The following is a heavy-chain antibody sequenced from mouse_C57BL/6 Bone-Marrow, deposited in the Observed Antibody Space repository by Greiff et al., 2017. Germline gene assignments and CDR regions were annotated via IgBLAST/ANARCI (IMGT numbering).Heavy chain of an antibody. V-gene: IGHV1-26*01. CDR2: INPNNGGT. J-gene: IGHJ1*03. CDR3: ASPITTVVAYYWYFDV. Sequence: VQLQQSGPELVKPGASVKISCKASGYTFTDYYMNWVKQSHGKSLEWIGDINPNNGGTSYNQKFKGKATLTVDKSSSTAYMELRSLTSEDSAVYYCASPITTVVAYYWYFDVWGTGTTVTVSS. D-gene: IGHD1-1*01. CDR1: GYTFTDYY.